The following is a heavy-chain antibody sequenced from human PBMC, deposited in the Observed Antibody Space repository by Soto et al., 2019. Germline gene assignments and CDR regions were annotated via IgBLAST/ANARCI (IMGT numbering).Heavy chain of an antibody. CDR3: AKGGRQWLVTSDFNY. CDR1: GFIISSHA. CDR2: VSHDGRNT. J-gene: IGHJ4*02. V-gene: IGHV3-30*18. Sequence: PLRLSYAVSGFIISSHAMHWVRQAPCKGLEWVAVVSHDGRNTHYADSVKGRFTISRESSKNTVSLEMTSLRAEDTAVYYCAKGGRQWLVTSDFNYWGQGALVTVSS. D-gene: IGHD6-19*01.